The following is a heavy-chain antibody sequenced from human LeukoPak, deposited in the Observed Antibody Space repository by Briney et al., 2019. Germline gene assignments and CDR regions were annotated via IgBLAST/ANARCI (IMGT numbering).Heavy chain of an antibody. D-gene: IGHD3-22*01. CDR3: AKDHDYYDTSGFPF. Sequence: GGALRLSCAASGFTFSSYAMHWVRQAPGKGLEGVAVISYDGSNKYYADSVKGRFTISRDNSKNTLYLQMNSLRAEDTAVYYCAKDHDYYDTSGFPFWGQGTLVTVSS. V-gene: IGHV3-30-3*01. CDR1: GFTFSSYA. J-gene: IGHJ4*02. CDR2: ISYDGSNK.